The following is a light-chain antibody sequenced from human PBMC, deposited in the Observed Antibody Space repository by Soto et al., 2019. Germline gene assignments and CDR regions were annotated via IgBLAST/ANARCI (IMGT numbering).Light chain of an antibody. Sequence: DIQMTQSPSSLSASVGDRVTLTCRASQSISIYLSWYQQKPGRAPKLLIYAASTLQSGVPSRFSGSGSGTDFTLTISSLQPEDFATYYCQQSYSTPWTFGQGTTLEIK. V-gene: IGKV1-39*01. CDR3: QQSYSTPWT. CDR1: QSISIY. J-gene: IGKJ1*01. CDR2: AAS.